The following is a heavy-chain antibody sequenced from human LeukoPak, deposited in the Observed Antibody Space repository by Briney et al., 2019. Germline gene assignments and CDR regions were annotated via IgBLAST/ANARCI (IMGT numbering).Heavy chain of an antibody. Sequence: GGSLRLSCAASGFTFSSYSMNWVRQAPGKGLEWVANIKQDGGEKYYEDSVKGRFTISRDNAKNSLYLQMNSLRVEDTAVYYCTRGGAAAGDYWGQGTLVTVSS. V-gene: IGHV3-7*01. CDR1: GFTFSSYS. D-gene: IGHD6-13*01. CDR2: IKQDGGEK. CDR3: TRGGAAAGDY. J-gene: IGHJ4*02.